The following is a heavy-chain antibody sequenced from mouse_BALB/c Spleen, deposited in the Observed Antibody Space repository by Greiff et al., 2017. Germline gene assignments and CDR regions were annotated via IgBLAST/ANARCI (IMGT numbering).Heavy chain of an antibody. J-gene: IGHJ4*01. CDR1: GFTFSSFG. CDR2: ISSGSSTI. D-gene: IGHD2-14*01. V-gene: IGHV5-17*02. CDR3: ARSRLRYRYEAMDY. Sequence: EVMLVESGGGLVQPGGSRKLSCAASGFTFSSFGMHWVRQAPEKGLEWVAYISSGSSTIYYADTVKGRFTISRDNPKNTLFLQMTSLRSEDTAMYYCARSRLRYRYEAMDYWGQGTSVTVSS.